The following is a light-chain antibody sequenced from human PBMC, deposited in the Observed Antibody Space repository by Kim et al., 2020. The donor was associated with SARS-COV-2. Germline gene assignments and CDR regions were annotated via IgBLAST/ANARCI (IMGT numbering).Light chain of an antibody. J-gene: IGLJ1*01. V-gene: IGLV2-8*01. CDR1: SSDVGGYNY. Sequence: GQSDNISCTGNSSDVGGYNYVSWYQQHPGKAPKLMIYEVSKRPSGVPDRFSGSKSGNTASLTVSGLQAEDEADYYCSSYAGSIHYVFGTGTKVTVL. CDR3: SSYAGSIHYV. CDR2: EVS.